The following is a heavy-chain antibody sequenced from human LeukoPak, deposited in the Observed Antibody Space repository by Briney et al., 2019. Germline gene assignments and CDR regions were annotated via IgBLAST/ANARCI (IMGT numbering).Heavy chain of an antibody. CDR2: IYTSGST. V-gene: IGHV4-61*02. D-gene: IGHD6-13*01. J-gene: IGHJ4*02. CDR1: GGSISSGSYY. Sequence: SETLSLTCTVSGGSISSGSYYWSWIRQPAGKGLEWIGRIYTSGSTNYNPSLKSRVTISVDTSKNQFSLKLSSVTAADTAVYYCARAPSIFIAAAGYFDYWGQGTLVTVSS. CDR3: ARAPSIFIAAAGYFDY.